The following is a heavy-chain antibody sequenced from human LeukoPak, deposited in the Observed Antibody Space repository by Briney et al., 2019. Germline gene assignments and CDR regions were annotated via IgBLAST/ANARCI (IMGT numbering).Heavy chain of an antibody. CDR2: IYYSGST. CDR1: GGSISSSSYY. V-gene: IGHV4-39*07. Sequence: PSETLSLTCTVSGGSISSSSYYWGWIRQPPGKGREWIVSIYYSGSTYYNPSLKSRVTISVDTSKNQVSLKLSSVTAAVTAVYYCARDGCSGGSCSAFEIWGQGTMVTVSS. J-gene: IGHJ3*02. CDR3: ARDGCSGGSCSAFEI. D-gene: IGHD2-15*01.